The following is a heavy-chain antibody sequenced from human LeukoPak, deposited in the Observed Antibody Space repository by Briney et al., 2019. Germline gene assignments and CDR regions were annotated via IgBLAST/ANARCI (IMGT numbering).Heavy chain of an antibody. CDR2: INHSGST. J-gene: IGHJ3*02. D-gene: IGHD3-16*01. CDR1: GGSFSGYY. Sequence: SETLSLTCAVYGGSFSGYYWSWICQPPGKGLEWIGEINHSGSTNYNPSLKSRVTTSVDTSKNQFSLKLSSVTAADTAVYYCARKKYYGDAFDIWGQGTMVTVSS. V-gene: IGHV4-34*01. CDR3: ARKKYYGDAFDI.